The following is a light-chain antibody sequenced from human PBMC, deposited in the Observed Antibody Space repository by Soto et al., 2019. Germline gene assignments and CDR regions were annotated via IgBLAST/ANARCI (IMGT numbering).Light chain of an antibody. CDR3: QTWSTDIRV. Sequence: QTVVTQPPSASASLGASVKLTCTLSSGHNSYAIAWHQQQPEKGPRYLMKLNSDGSHSKGDGIPDRFSGSSSGAERYLTISSPQSEDEADYYCQTWSTDIRVFGGGTQLTVL. CDR2: LNSDGSH. CDR1: SGHNSYA. V-gene: IGLV4-69*01. J-gene: IGLJ3*02.